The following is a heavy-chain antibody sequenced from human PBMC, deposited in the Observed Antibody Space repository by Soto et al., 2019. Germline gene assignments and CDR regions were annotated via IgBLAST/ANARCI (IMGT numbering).Heavy chain of an antibody. CDR3: AKDLGCTSISCLNNWFDX. D-gene: IGHD2-2*01. CDR2: ISYDGSNK. Sequence: GSLRLSCAASGFTFSSDGMHWVRQAPGKGLDWVAVISYDGSNKYYSDSVKCRFTISRDNSKNTLYLQMNSLRAEDTAVYYCAKDLGCTSISCLNNWFDXWGQGTLVTASX. CDR1: GFTFSSDG. J-gene: IGHJ5*02. V-gene: IGHV3-30*18.